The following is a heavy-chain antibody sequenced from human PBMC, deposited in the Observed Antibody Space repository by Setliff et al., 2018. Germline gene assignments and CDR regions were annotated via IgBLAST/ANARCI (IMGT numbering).Heavy chain of an antibody. CDR3: ARGGGSYRAGNSRPTYWFDP. D-gene: IGHD2-21*01. J-gene: IGHJ5*02. V-gene: IGHV1-46*01. CDR2: VNPSGGKT. CDR1: GYGFTSHY. Sequence: ASVKVSCKTSGYGFTSHYFHWLRQAPGQGLEWMGIVNPSGGKTTLSQKFQGRVSMTADASTATVYMELHSLTSEDTAIYYCARGGGSYRAGNSRPTYWFDPWGQRTLVTVSS.